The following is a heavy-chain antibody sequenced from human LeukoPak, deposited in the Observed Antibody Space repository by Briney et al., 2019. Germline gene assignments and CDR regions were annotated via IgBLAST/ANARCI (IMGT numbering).Heavy chain of an antibody. CDR3: ARIYCSSTTCYFPHWFDP. CDR1: GGSISSGSYF. CDR2: IYYSGST. Sequence: SETLSLTCNVSGGSISSGSYFWGWVRQPPGKGLEWIGSIYYSGSTYYNPSLKSGVTISVDTSKNQFSLKLTSVTAADTAVYYCARIYCSSTTCYFPHWFDPWGQGTMATLSS. D-gene: IGHD2-2*01. V-gene: IGHV4-39*01. J-gene: IGHJ5*02.